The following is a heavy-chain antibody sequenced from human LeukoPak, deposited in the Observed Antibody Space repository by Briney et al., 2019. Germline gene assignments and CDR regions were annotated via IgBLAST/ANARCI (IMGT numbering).Heavy chain of an antibody. Sequence: SETLSLTCTVSGDSISSYYWSWIQQPPGKGLEWIGYIYNSGTTNYNPSLKSRVTISVDTSKNQFSLNLSSVTAADTAMYYCARRGSGWWNFDYWGQGTLVTVSS. CDR1: GDSISSYY. CDR2: IYNSGTT. CDR3: ARRGSGWWNFDY. V-gene: IGHV4-59*08. J-gene: IGHJ4*02. D-gene: IGHD6-19*01.